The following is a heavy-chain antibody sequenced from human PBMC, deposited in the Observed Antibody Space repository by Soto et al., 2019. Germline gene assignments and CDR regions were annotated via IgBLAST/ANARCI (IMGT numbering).Heavy chain of an antibody. CDR1: GYTFTRYF. Sequence: QVQLVQSGAEVKKPGASVKVACQASGYTFTRYFIQWIRQGPGQALEWVGLINPAGGTTSYAQNFQGRVTMTRDTSTRTVYMEMSSLRSEDTAVYYCARDGTFDIWGQGTLVTVSS. J-gene: IGHJ4*02. V-gene: IGHV1-46*01. CDR2: INPAGGTT. CDR3: ARDGTFDI. D-gene: IGHD1-7*01.